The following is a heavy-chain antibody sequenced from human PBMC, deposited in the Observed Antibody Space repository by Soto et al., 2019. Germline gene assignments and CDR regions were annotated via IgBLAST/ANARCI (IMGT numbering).Heavy chain of an antibody. J-gene: IGHJ4*02. D-gene: IGHD3-22*01. CDR1: GFTFSSYG. V-gene: IGHV3-30*18. CDR3: AKVIDYYDSSGLDY. CDR2: ISYDGSNK. Sequence: QVQLVESGGGVVQPGRSLRLSCAASGFTFSSYGMHWVRQAPGKGLEWVAVISYDGSNKYYADSVKGRFTISRDNSKNTLYLQMNSLRAEDTAVYYCAKVIDYYDSSGLDYWGQGTLVTVSS.